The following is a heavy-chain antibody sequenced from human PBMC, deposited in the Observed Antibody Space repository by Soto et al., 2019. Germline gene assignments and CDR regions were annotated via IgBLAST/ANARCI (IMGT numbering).Heavy chain of an antibody. CDR3: AKENFVVATILSVSLDY. Sequence: PGGSLRLSCAASGFTFSSYGMHWVRQAPGKGLEWVAVISYDGSNKYYADSVKGRFTISRDNSKNTLYLQMNSLRAEDTAVYYCAKENFVVATILSVSLDYWGQGTLVTVSS. J-gene: IGHJ4*02. CDR1: GFTFSSYG. CDR2: ISYDGSNK. D-gene: IGHD5-12*01. V-gene: IGHV3-30*18.